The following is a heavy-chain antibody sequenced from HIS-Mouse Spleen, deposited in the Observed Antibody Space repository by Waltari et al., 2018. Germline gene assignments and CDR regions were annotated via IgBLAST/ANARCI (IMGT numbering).Heavy chain of an antibody. V-gene: IGHV4-39*07. J-gene: IGHJ2*01. D-gene: IGHD6-13*01. CDR1: GGPISSSSYY. CDR3: AREIPYSSSWYDWYFDL. Sequence: QLQLQESGPGLVTPSETLSLTCTVPGGPISSSSYYWGWIRPPPGKGLELIGSIYYSGSTYYNPSLKSRVTISVDTSKNQFSLKLSSVTAADTAVYYCAREIPYSSSWYDWYFDLWGRGTLVTVSS. CDR2: IYYSGST.